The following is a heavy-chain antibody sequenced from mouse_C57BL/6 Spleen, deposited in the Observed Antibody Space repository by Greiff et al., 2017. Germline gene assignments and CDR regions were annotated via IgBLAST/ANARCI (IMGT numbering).Heavy chain of an antibody. V-gene: IGHV1-9*01. CDR1: GYTFTGYW. CDR2: ILPGSGST. Sequence: QVQLKESGAELMKPGASVKLSCKATGYTFTGYWIEWVKQRPGHGLEWIGEILPGSGSTNYNEKFKGKATFTADTSSNTAYMQLSSLTTEDSAIYYCARRDYYYGSSYLAWFAYWGQGTLVTVSA. CDR3: ARRDYYYGSSYLAWFAY. D-gene: IGHD1-1*01. J-gene: IGHJ3*01.